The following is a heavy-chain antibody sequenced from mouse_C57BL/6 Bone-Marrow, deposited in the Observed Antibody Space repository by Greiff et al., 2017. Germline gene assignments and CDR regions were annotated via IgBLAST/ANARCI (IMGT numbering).Heavy chain of an antibody. Sequence: DVKLVESEGGLVQPGSSMKLSCTASGFTFSDYYMAWVRQVPEKGLEWVANINYDGSSTYYLDSLKSRFIISRDNAKNILYLQMSSLKSEDTATYYCARAYGYDQYWGQGTTLTVSS. CDR2: INYDGSST. CDR3: ARAYGYDQY. CDR1: GFTFSDYY. D-gene: IGHD2-2*01. J-gene: IGHJ2*01. V-gene: IGHV5-16*01.